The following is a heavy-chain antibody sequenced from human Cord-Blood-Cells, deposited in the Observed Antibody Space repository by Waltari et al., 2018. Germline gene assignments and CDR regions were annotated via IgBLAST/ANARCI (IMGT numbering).Heavy chain of an antibody. CDR2: ICYSGST. CDR1: GGSISSSSYY. J-gene: IGHJ4*02. Sequence: QLQLQESGPGLVKPSETLSLTCPVSGGSISSSSYYWGCTRQPPGKGLEWIGSICYSGSTYDNPSLKSRVTISVDTSKNQFSLKLSSVTAADTAVYYCARHRNPKGILDYWGQGTLVTVSS. V-gene: IGHV4-39*01. CDR3: ARHRNPKGILDY.